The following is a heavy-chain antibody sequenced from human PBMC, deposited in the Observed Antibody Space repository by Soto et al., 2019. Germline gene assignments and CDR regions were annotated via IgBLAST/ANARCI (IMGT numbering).Heavy chain of an antibody. CDR3: ARGGRYSSSWTPRAYYYGMDV. V-gene: IGHV4-34*01. Sequence: SETLSLTCAVYGGSFSGYYWSWIRQPPGKGLEWIGEINHSGSTNYNPSLKSRVTISVDTSKNQFSLKLSSVTAADTAVYYCARGGRYSSSWTPRAYYYGMDVWGQGTTVTVSS. CDR1: GGSFSGYY. D-gene: IGHD6-13*01. J-gene: IGHJ6*02. CDR2: INHSGST.